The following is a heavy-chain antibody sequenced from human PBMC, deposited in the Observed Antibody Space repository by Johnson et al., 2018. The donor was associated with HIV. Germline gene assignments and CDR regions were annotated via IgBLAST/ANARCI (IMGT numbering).Heavy chain of an antibody. Sequence: VQLVESGGGVVQPGRSLRLSCAASGFTFSSYCMHWVRQAPGKGLEWVTVISYDGTNKYYADSVKGRFTISRDNSKNTLYLQMNSLRAEDTAVYYCAKAQAFRGAFDIWGQGTMVIVSS. V-gene: IGHV3-30*18. CDR2: ISYDGTNK. CDR3: AKAQAFRGAFDI. D-gene: IGHD2/OR15-2a*01. J-gene: IGHJ3*02. CDR1: GFTFSSYC.